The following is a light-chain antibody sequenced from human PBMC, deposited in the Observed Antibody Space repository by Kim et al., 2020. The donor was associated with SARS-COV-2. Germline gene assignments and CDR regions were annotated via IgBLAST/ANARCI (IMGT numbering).Light chain of an antibody. V-gene: IGLV3-1*01. J-gene: IGLJ2*01. Sequence: VSPEQTARITCSGDKLGDKYACCYQQKPGQSPVLVIYQDSKRPSGIPERFSGSNSGNTATLTISGTQAMDEADYYCQAWDSSTVVFGGGTQLTVL. CDR3: QAWDSSTVV. CDR2: QDS. CDR1: KLGDKY.